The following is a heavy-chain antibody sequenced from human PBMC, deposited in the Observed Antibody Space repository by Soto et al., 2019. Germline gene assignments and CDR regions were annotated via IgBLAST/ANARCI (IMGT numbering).Heavy chain of an antibody. CDR3: ARGGDGYNRWGVDY. V-gene: IGHV3-33*01. CDR1: GFTFSSYG. CDR2: IWYDGSNK. D-gene: IGHD3-10*01. Sequence: QVQLVESGGGVVQPGRSLRLSCAASGFTFSSYGMHWVRQAPGKGLEWVAVIWYDGSNKYYADSVKGRFTISRDNFKNTRYLQMNSLRAEDTAVYYCARGGDGYNRWGVDYWGQGTLVTVSS. J-gene: IGHJ4*02.